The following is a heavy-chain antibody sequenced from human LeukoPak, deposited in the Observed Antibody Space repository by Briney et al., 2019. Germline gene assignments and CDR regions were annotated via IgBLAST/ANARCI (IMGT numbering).Heavy chain of an antibody. V-gene: IGHV1-24*01. Sequence: ASVKVSCKVTGNTLSEFSMHWVRQSPGKGLEWMGGFDPEVGETVYAQKFQGRVTMTEDTSAETAYMELSSLRSEDTAVYYCATDLLAGGLKTFDPWGQGTLVTVSS. CDR1: GNTLSEFS. J-gene: IGHJ5*02. CDR3: ATDLLAGGLKTFDP. CDR2: FDPEVGET.